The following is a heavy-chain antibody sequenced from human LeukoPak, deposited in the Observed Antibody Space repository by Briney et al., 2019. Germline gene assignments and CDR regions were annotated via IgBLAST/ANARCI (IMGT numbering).Heavy chain of an antibody. Sequence: GRSLRLSCAASGFTFSAFVMHWVRQASGKGLEWVAVVSYDGNTKYYADSVKGRFTISRDNSKKTVYLQMNSLGAEDTALYYCAKDFIGGYTYGYSDNWGQGILVTVSS. J-gene: IGHJ4*02. D-gene: IGHD5-18*01. CDR3: AKDFIGGYTYGYSDN. CDR2: VSYDGNTK. V-gene: IGHV3-30*18. CDR1: GFTFSAFV.